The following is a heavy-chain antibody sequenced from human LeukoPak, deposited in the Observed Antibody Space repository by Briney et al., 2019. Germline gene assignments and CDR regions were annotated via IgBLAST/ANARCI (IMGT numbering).Heavy chain of an antibody. J-gene: IGHJ4*02. Sequence: GGSLRLSCAASGFTFSSYTMNWVRQAPGKGLEWVSSIGTSSSFIYYADSVKGRFTISRDNAKNSLYLQMNYLRAEDTAVYYCARDLYGDYSFDYWGQGTLVTVSS. D-gene: IGHD4-17*01. V-gene: IGHV3-21*01. CDR2: IGTSSSFI. CDR1: GFTFSSYT. CDR3: ARDLYGDYSFDY.